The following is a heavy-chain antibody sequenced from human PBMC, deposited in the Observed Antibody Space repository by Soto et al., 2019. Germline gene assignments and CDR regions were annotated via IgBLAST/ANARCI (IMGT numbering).Heavy chain of an antibody. J-gene: IGHJ4*02. Sequence: GGSLRLSCTASGFTFGDYVMSWVRQAPGKGLEWVGFIRSKTNGGTTDYAASVKGRFTISRDDSKSIAYLQMNSLKTEDTAVYYCTRAPGGAPSYFDYWGQGTLVTVSS. CDR2: IRSKTNGGTT. CDR3: TRAPGGAPSYFDY. V-gene: IGHV3-49*04. D-gene: IGHD4-17*01. CDR1: GFTFGDYV.